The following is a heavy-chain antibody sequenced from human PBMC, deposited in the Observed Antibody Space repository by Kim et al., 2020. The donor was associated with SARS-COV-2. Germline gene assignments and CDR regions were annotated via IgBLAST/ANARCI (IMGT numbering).Heavy chain of an antibody. V-gene: IGHV1-18*01. D-gene: IGHD6-13*01. CDR3: ARDGGRGSSWYLYY. Sequence: AQKFQGRFTMTPDTSTSTAYMELRSLRSDDTAVYYCARDGGRGSSWYLYYWGQGTLVTVSS. J-gene: IGHJ4*02.